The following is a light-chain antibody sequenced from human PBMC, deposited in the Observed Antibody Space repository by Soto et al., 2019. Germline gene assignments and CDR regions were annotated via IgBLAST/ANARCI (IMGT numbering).Light chain of an antibody. CDR2: DAS. V-gene: IGKV3-11*01. CDR1: QSVSSY. J-gene: IGKJ4*01. CDR3: QQYGSSPS. Sequence: EIVLTQSPATLSLSPGERATLSCRASQSVSSYLAWYQQKPGQAPRLLIYDASNRATGIPARFSGSGSGTDFTLTISSLEPEDFAVYYCQQYGSSPSFGGGTKVDIK.